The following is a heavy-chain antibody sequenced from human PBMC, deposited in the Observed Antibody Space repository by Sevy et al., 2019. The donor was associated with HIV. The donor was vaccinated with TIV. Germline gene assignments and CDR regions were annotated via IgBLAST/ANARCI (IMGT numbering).Heavy chain of an antibody. CDR3: ASQYYDILTGYSPAASDDAFDI. V-gene: IGHV4-30-4*08. Sequence: SETLSLTCTVSGGSISSGDYYWSWIRQPPGKGLEWIGYMYYSGRTDYNPSLKSRVTISVDTSKNHFSLNLRSVTAADTAVYYCASQYYDILTGYSPAASDDAFDIWGQGTMVTVSS. J-gene: IGHJ3*02. CDR1: GGSISSGDYY. CDR2: MYYSGRT. D-gene: IGHD3-9*01.